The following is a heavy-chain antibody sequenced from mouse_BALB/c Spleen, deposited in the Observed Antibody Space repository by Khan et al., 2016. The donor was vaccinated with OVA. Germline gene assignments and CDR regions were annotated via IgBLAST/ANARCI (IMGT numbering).Heavy chain of an antibody. J-gene: IGHJ3*01. V-gene: IGHV14-1*02. D-gene: IGHD2-1*01. CDR3: ARRGYGNYGFDY. CDR1: GFNIKDYY. Sequence: VQLKQSGAELVRPGALVKLSCKASGFNIKDYYMPWLQQRPEQVLECIAWIDPENDNPIFHPKFQGKSSITADTSSNTAYLKLSSLTSEDTAVDYGARRGYGNYGFDYWGQGTLVTVSA. CDR2: IDPENDNP.